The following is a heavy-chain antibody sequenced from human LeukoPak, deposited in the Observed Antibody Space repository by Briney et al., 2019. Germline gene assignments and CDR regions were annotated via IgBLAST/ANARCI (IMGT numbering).Heavy chain of an antibody. CDR2: IYYSGST. J-gene: IGHJ4*02. V-gene: IGHV4-39*02. CDR3: ARDWRGKDF. D-gene: IGHD3-3*01. CDR1: GGSISSSSYY. Sequence: SETLSLTCTVSGGSISSSSYYWGWIRQPPGKGLEWIGSIYYSGSTYYNPSLKSRVTISVDTSKNQFSLKLSSVTAADTAVYYCARDWRGKDFWGQGTLVTVSS.